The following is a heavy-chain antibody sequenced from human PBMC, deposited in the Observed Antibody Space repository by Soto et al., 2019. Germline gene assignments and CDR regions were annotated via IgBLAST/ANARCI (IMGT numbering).Heavy chain of an antibody. CDR1: GGTFSSYA. Sequence: SVKVSCKASGGTFSSYAISWVRQAPGQGLEWMGGIIPIFGTANYAQKFRGRVTITADESTSTAYMELSSLRSEDTAVYYCARDEGSGSYYNQFDYWGQGTLVTVSS. CDR3: ARDEGSGSYYNQFDY. D-gene: IGHD3-10*01. V-gene: IGHV1-69*13. J-gene: IGHJ4*02. CDR2: IIPIFGTA.